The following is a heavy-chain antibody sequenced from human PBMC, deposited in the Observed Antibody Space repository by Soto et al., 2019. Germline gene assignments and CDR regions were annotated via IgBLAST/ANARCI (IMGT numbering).Heavy chain of an antibody. CDR1: GYMFPSYG. CDR3: ARGGMGKSYWTLDS. Sequence: GASVKVSCKTSGYMFPSYGITWVRQAPGQGLEWMGWISTYNGRTKYSQGLQGRVTMTTDTPTTTVHMELRSLTSDDTAVYYCARGGMGKSYWTLDSWGQGAQVTVSS. J-gene: IGHJ4*02. CDR2: ISTYNGRT. V-gene: IGHV1-18*04. D-gene: IGHD1-26*01.